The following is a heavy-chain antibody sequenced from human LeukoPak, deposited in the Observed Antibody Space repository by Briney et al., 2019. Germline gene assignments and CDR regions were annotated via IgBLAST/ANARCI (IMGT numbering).Heavy chain of an antibody. V-gene: IGHV1-46*01. J-gene: IGHJ5*02. CDR2: INPSGGST. CDR3: ARDEPAAQGEGAWFDP. CDR1: GYTFTSYY. Sequence: ASVKVSCKASGYTFTSYYMHWVRQAPGQGLEWMGIINPSGGSTSYAQKFQGRVTMTRDTSTSTVYMELSSLRSEDTAVYYCARDEPAAQGEGAWFDPWGQGTLVTVSS. D-gene: IGHD2-2*01.